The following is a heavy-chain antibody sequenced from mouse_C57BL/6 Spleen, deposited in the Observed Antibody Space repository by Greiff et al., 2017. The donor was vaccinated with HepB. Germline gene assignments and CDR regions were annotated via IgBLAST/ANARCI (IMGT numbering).Heavy chain of an antibody. V-gene: IGHV5-6*02. CDR2: ISSGGSYT. D-gene: IGHD2-3*01. CDR1: GFTFSSYG. J-gene: IGHJ2*01. Sequence: DVKLVESGGDLVKPGGSLKLSCAASGFTFSSYGMSWVRQTPDKRLEWVATISSGGSYTYYPDSVKGRFTISRDNAKNTLYLQMSSLKSEDTAMYYCASDGYYDYWGQGTTLTVSS. CDR3: ASDGYYDY.